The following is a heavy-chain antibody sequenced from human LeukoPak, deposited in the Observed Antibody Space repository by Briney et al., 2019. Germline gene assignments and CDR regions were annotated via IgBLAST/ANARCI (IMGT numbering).Heavy chain of an antibody. CDR2: INPNSGGT. CDR1: GYTFTGYY. J-gene: IGHJ6*03. V-gene: IGHV1-2*02. Sequence: ASVKVSCKASGYTFTGYYMHWVRQAPGQGLEWMGWINPNSGGTNYAQKFQGRVTMTRDTSISTAYMELSRLRSDDTAVDYCARGASVVYYYYMDVWGKGTAVTVSS. D-gene: IGHD3-22*01. CDR3: ARGASVVYYYYMDV.